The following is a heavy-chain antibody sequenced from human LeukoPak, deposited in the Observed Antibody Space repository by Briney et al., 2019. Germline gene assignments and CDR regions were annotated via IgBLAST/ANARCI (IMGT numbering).Heavy chain of an antibody. V-gene: IGHV1-18*01. CDR3: AREDSYYDSSGYYPPDY. Sequence: ASVKVSCKASGYTFTNYGISWVRQAPGQGLEWVAFISTYDGKTNTNYAQKLQGRVTMTTDTSTSTAYMELRSLRSDDTAVYYCAREDSYYDSSGYYPPDYWGQGTLVTVSS. D-gene: IGHD3-22*01. CDR1: GYTFTNYG. J-gene: IGHJ4*02. CDR2: ISTYDGKTNT.